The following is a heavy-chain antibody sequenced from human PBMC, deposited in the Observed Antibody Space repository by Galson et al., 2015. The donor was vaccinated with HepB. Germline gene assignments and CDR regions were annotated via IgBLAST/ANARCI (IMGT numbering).Heavy chain of an antibody. Sequence: CKASGYRFTDYFIHWLRQAPGQGLEWMGWINPNSGGTNFAQKFQGRVAMTRDTSISTAYMELTRLRSDDAAVFFCAKGNMVVVVGHDAFDVWGQGTMVTVSS. CDR1: GYRFTDYF. D-gene: IGHD2-15*01. J-gene: IGHJ3*01. V-gene: IGHV1-2*02. CDR2: INPNSGGT. CDR3: AKGNMVVVVGHDAFDV.